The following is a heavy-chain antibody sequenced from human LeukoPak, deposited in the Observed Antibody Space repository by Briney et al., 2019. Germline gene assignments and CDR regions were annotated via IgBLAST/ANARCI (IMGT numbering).Heavy chain of an antibody. V-gene: IGHV3-23*01. CDR2: IGVSGGTT. CDR3: SPLGSGVEY. J-gene: IGHJ4*02. Sequence: GGSLRLSCAASGFIFYNYAMSWVRQAPGKGLEWVSVIGVSGGTTYYADSVKGRFTISRDNSKNTLYLEINSLRAEDTAVYYCSPLGSGVEYWGQGTLVTVTS. CDR1: GFIFYNYA. D-gene: IGHD6-19*01.